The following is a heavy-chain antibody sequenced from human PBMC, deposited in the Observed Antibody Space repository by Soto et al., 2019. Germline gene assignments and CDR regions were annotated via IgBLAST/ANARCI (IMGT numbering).Heavy chain of an antibody. Sequence: SSQTLSLTCTVSDGSISSGGYYGSWDRQHPGKGLEWIGYIYYSGSTYYNPSLKSRVTISVDTSKNQFSLKLSSVTAADTAVYYCARRSPVAARPRYYYMDVWGKGTTVPVSS. CDR3: ARRSPVAARPRYYYMDV. V-gene: IGHV4-31*03. CDR2: IYYSGST. CDR1: DGSISSGGYY. J-gene: IGHJ6*03. D-gene: IGHD6-6*01.